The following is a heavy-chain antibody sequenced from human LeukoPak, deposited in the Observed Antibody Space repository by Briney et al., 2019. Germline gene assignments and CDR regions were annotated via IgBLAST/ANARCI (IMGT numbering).Heavy chain of an antibody. J-gene: IGHJ3*02. CDR3: ARERGDILTGFHAFDI. CDR1: VGSISISSYY. CDR2: IYYSGTA. V-gene: IGHV4-39*07. Sequence: PSETLSLTCTVSVGSISISSYYWGWIRQPPGKGLEWIGSIYYSGTAYYNRSLKSRVTISVDTSKNQFSLKLSSVTAADTAVYYCARERGDILTGFHAFDIWGQGTMVTVSS. D-gene: IGHD3-9*01.